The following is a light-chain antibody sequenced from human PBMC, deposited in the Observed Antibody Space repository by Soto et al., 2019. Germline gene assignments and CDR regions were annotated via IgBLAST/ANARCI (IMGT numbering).Light chain of an antibody. Sequence: IVLTHSPGTLSLSPGDRATLSCRASQSVSSSYLAWYQQKPGQAPRLLIYGASTRATGIPDRFSGDGSVTHFTLTISRLEAEDFALYYCQQYGNSPINFGQGTRLEIK. CDR2: GAS. CDR1: QSVSSSY. V-gene: IGKV3-20*01. CDR3: QQYGNSPIN. J-gene: IGKJ5*01.